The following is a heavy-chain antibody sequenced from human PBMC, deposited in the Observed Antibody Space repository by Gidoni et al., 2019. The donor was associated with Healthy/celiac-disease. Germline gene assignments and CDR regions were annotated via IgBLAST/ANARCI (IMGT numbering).Heavy chain of an antibody. Sequence: QVQLQESGPGLVKPSETLSLTCPVSGGSISSYYWSWIRQPAGKGLEWIGRIYTSGSTNYNPSLKSRVTMSVDTSKNQFSLKLSSVTAADTAVYYCAGWSVYYDSSGYLDYWGQGTLVTVSS. CDR3: AGWSVYYDSSGYLDY. V-gene: IGHV4-4*07. J-gene: IGHJ4*02. D-gene: IGHD3-22*01. CDR1: GGSISSYY. CDR2: IYTSGST.